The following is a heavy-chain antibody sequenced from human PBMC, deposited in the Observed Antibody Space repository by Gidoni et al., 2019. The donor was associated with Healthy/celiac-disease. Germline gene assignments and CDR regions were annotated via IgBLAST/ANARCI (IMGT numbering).Heavy chain of an antibody. CDR3: ARVSITMVRGGALYFDY. Sequence: QVQLQESGPGLVKPSETLSLTCTVSGGSISSYYWSWIRQPPGKGLEWIGYIYYSGSTNYNPSLKSRVTISVDTSKNQFSLKLSSVTAADTAVYYCARVSITMVRGGALYFDYWGQGTLVTVSS. J-gene: IGHJ4*02. V-gene: IGHV4-59*08. CDR1: GGSISSYY. D-gene: IGHD3-10*01. CDR2: IYYSGST.